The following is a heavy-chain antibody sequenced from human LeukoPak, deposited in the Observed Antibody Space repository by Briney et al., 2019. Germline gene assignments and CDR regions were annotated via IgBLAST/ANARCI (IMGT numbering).Heavy chain of an antibody. CDR2: IYSGNT. Sequence: PSETLSLTCTVSGDSISSGDYYWSWIRQPPGKGLEWIGYIYSGNTYYNPSLQSRVTISVDTSKNQFSLNLSSVTAADTAVFYCARGHDYFDYWGQGTLVTVSS. J-gene: IGHJ4*02. V-gene: IGHV4-30-4*08. CDR3: ARGHDYFDY. CDR1: GDSISSGDYY.